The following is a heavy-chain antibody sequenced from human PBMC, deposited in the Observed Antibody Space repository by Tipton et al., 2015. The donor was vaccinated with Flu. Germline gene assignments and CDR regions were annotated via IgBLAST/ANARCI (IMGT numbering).Heavy chain of an antibody. CDR2: IYYSGST. CDR1: VGSIRSSSYY. Sequence: TLSLTGTVSVGSIRSSSYYWGWIRQPPGKGLEWIGSIYYSGSTYYNPSLKSRVTISVDTSKNQFSLKLSSVTAADTAVYYCAREERVVVIAIHYFDYWGQGTLVTVSS. D-gene: IGHD2-21*01. J-gene: IGHJ4*02. CDR3: AREERVVVIAIHYFDY. V-gene: IGHV4-39*07.